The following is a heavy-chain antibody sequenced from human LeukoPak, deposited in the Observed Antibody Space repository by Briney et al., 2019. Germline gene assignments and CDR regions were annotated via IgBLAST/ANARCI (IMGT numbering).Heavy chain of an antibody. Sequence: PGGSLRLSCAASGFTFSDYYMSWIREAPGKGLEWVSYISSSGSTIYYADSVKGRFTISRDNAKNSLYLQMNSLRAEDTAVYYCARDRYGDYGDYYYYYMDVWGKGTTVTISS. D-gene: IGHD4-17*01. CDR3: ARDRYGDYGDYYYYYMDV. CDR2: ISSSGSTI. V-gene: IGHV3-11*01. CDR1: GFTFSDYY. J-gene: IGHJ6*03.